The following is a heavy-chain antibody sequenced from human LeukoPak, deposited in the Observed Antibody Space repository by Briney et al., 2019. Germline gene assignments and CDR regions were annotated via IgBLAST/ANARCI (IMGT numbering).Heavy chain of an antibody. CDR3: ARIVASSGGWYNFDY. D-gene: IGHD6-19*01. J-gene: IGHJ4*02. CDR2: IYSSGNI. V-gene: IGHV3-53*01. CDR1: GFTVSSNY. Sequence: GGSLRLSCAASGFTVSSNYMSWVRQAPGKGLEWVPVIYSSGNIVYADSVKGRFTISRGNSKNTVYLQMNSLRVEDTAVYYCARIVASSGGWYNFDYWGQGALVTVSS.